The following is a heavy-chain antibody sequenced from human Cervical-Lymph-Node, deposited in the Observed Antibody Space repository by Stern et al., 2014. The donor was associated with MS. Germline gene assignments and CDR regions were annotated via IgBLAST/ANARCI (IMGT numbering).Heavy chain of an antibody. J-gene: IGHJ5*02. CDR1: GG. Sequence: QLVQSGAEVKKPGSSVRVSCKASGGISWVRQAPGQGLEWMGGVIPFVGTSNYAQKFQGRVTITADTATNPAYLELNSLRLDATAVYYCARGGGDNWFDPWGQGTLVTVSS. CDR3: ARGGGDNWFDP. CDR2: VIPFVGTS. D-gene: IGHD3-16*01. V-gene: IGHV1-69*06.